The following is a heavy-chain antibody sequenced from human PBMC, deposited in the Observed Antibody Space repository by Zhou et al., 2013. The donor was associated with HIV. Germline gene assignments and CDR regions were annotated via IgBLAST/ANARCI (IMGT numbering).Heavy chain of an antibody. CDR2: IYTSGST. V-gene: IGHV4-4*09. CDR3: ARWYYYGSGSYPEND. J-gene: IGHJ1*01. D-gene: IGHD3-10*01. Sequence: QVQLQESGPGLVKPSETLSLTCTVSGGSTSSYYWSWIRQPPGKGLEWIGYIYTSGSTNYNPSLKSRVTISGDTSKNQLSLKLSSVTAADTAVYYCARWYYYGSGSYPENDWGQGTLVTVSS. CDR1: GGSTSSYY.